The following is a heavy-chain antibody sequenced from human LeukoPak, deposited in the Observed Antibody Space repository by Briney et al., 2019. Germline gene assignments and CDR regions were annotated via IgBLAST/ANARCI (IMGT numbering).Heavy chain of an antibody. V-gene: IGHV3-23*01. D-gene: IGHD3-3*01. CDR2: ISGSGGST. Sequence: GGSLRLSCAASGLTFSSYAMSWVRKAPGKGLEWVSAISGSGGSTYYADSVKGRFTISRDNSKNTLYLQMNSLRAEDTAVYYCAKGDYDFWSGYSIYYYYGMDVWGQGTTVTVSS. J-gene: IGHJ6*02. CDR1: GLTFSSYA. CDR3: AKGDYDFWSGYSIYYYYGMDV.